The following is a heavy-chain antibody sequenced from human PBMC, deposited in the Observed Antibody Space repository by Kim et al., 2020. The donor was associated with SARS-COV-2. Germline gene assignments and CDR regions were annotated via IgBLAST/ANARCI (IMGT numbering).Heavy chain of an antibody. V-gene: IGHV4-39*01. J-gene: IGHJ3*02. D-gene: IGHD3-22*01. CDR2: IYYSGST. CDR3: ARPDPTSYYDSSGYYYRADAFDI. Sequence: SETLSLTCTVSGGSISSSSYYWGWIRQPPGKGLEWIGSIYYSGSTYYNPSLKSRVTISVDTSKNQFSLKLSSVTAADTAVYYCARPDPTSYYDSSGYYYRADAFDIWGQGTMVTVSS. CDR1: GGSISSSSYY.